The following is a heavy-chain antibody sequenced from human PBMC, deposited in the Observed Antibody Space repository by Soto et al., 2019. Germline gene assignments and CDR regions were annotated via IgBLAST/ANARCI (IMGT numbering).Heavy chain of an antibody. V-gene: IGHV1-18*01. CDR1: GYTFTSYG. CDR2: SSTSNGNT. J-gene: IGHJ5*02. D-gene: IGHD1-26*01. Sequence: VALEQAGAGVKKPGASVKVSCKASGYTFTSYGISWVRQAPGQGLEWMGRSSTSNGNTNYAQKHQGGVTMTTDTSTSTAYMELRSPRSADTAVYYCARVVGALGHWFDPWGQGTLVTVSS. CDR3: ARVVGALGHWFDP.